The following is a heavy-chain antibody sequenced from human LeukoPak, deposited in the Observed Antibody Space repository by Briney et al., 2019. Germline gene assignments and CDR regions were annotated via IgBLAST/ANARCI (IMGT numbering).Heavy chain of an antibody. V-gene: IGHV4-34*01. J-gene: IGHJ4*02. CDR1: GGSFSGYY. CDR3: AGAEMATSIY. Sequence: SETLSLTCAVYGGSFSGYYWSWIRQPPGKGLEWIGEINHSGSTNYNPSLKSRVTISVDTSKNQFSLKLSSVTAADTAVYYCAGAEMATSIYWGQGTLVTVSS. D-gene: IGHD5-12*01. CDR2: INHSGST.